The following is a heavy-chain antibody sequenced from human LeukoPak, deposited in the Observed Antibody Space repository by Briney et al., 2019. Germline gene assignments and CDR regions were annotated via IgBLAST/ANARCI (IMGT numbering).Heavy chain of an antibody. V-gene: IGHV4-59*01. CDR1: GGSISSDY. CDR2: MYYTGST. Sequence: SETLSLTCSVSGGSISSDYWAWIRQPPGKGLEWIGYMYYTGSTNYNPSLKSRVTISLATSKNQFSLKLSSVTAADTAVYYCASRSSIWSGYQDTLYYFDSWGQGTLVTVSS. CDR3: ASRSSIWSGYQDTLYYFDS. D-gene: IGHD3-3*01. J-gene: IGHJ4*02.